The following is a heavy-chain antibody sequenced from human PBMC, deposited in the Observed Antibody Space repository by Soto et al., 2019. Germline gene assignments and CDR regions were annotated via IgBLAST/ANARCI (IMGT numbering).Heavy chain of an antibody. D-gene: IGHD7-27*01. J-gene: IGHJ3*02. CDR1: GFTFSGSA. Sequence: EVQLVESGGGLVQPGGSLILSCAASGFTFSGSAMHWVRQASGKGLEGVGRIRSKAYSYATAYAASVNGRFTLSRDDSKNTAYLQMNSLKSEDTAVYYCSRSSKTGDDAFDIWGQGTMVTVSS. CDR2: IRSKAYSYAT. CDR3: SRSSKTGDDAFDI. V-gene: IGHV3-73*01.